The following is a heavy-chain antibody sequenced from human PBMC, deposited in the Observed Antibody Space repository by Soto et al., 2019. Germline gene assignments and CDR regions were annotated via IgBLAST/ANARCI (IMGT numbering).Heavy chain of an antibody. Sequence: GGSLRLSCAASGFTFTHYRIHWVRQAPGKGLVWVSRVNSDGSSTNYADAVKGRFTISRDNSKNMAYLQMNNLTVEDTGVYYCARAGDWNYVYDFWGQGTLVTVSS. D-gene: IGHD1-7*01. CDR1: GFTFTHYR. J-gene: IGHJ4*02. CDR2: VNSDGSST. V-gene: IGHV3-74*01. CDR3: ARAGDWNYVYDF.